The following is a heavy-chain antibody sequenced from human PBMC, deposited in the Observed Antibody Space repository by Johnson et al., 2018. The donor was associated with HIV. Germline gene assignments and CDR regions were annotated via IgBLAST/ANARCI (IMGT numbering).Heavy chain of an antibody. J-gene: IGHJ3*02. D-gene: IGHD1-14*01. CDR2: IYSGGST. CDR3: ASRAQTGADVGAFDI. V-gene: IGHV3-53*01. Sequence: VQLVESGGGLIQPGGSLRLSCAASGFTVSSNYMSWVRQAPGKGLEWVSVIYSGGSTYYADSVKGRFTISRDNSKNTQYLQMTSLRAEETAVYYCASRAQTGADVGAFDIWGQGTMVTVAS. CDR1: GFTVSSNY.